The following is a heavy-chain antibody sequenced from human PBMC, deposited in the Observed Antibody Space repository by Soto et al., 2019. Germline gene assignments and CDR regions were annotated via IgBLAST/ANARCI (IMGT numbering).Heavy chain of an antibody. J-gene: IGHJ4*02. V-gene: IGHV1-2*04. CDR3: DTGIAVAPTGYPLDY. Sequence: ASVKVSCKASGYTFTGYYMHWVRQAPGQGLEWMGWINPNSGGTNYAQKFQGWVTMTRDTSISTAYMELSRLRSDDTAVYYCDTGIAVAPTGYPLDYWGQGTLVTVSS. CDR1: GYTFTGYY. CDR2: INPNSGGT. D-gene: IGHD6-19*01.